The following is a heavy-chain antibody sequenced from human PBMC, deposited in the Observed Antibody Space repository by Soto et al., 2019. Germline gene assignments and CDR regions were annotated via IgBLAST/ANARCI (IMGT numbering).Heavy chain of an antibody. V-gene: IGHV4-31*03. J-gene: IGHJ4*02. D-gene: IGHD6-25*01. CDR2: IHYSGST. CDR1: GGSISGEGYY. Sequence: QVQLQESGPGLVEPSQTLSLTCTVSGGSISGEGYYWSWIRQYSGRGLEWIGSIHYSGSTSYNPSLXRXVXTXXGTPKTQFFLRLTSVTAADTAVSYFSRAWTATAGWANGLALWGQGTGVTVSS. CDR3: SRAWTATAGWANGLAL.